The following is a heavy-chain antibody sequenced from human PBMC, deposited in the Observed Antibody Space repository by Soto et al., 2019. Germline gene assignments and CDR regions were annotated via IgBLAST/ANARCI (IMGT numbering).Heavy chain of an antibody. V-gene: IGHV1-69*02. J-gene: IGHJ5*02. Sequence: QVQLVQSGAEVKKPGSSVKVSCKASGGTFSSYTISWVRQAPGQGLEWMGRIIPILGIADYAQNFQGRVTITADRSTSTAYKELSSLRSEDTAVFFCARGRYYYDSSGGGWFDPWGQGTLVTVSS. CDR1: GGTFSSYT. CDR3: ARGRYYYDSSGGGWFDP. D-gene: IGHD3-22*01. CDR2: IIPILGIA.